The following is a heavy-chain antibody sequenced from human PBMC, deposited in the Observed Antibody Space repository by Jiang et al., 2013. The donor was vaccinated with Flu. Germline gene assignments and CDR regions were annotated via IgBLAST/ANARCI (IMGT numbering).Heavy chain of an antibody. J-gene: IGHJ4*02. D-gene: IGHD4-17*01. V-gene: IGHV3-23*01. CDR1: FTFSSYA. CDR2: ISGSGGST. Sequence: FTFSSYAMSWVRPGVQGRGLEWVSAISGSGGSTYYADSVKGRFTISRDNSKNTLYLQMNSLRAEDTAVYYCAKDPHYGDSGFDYWGQGTLVTVSS. CDR3: AKDPHYGDSGFDY.